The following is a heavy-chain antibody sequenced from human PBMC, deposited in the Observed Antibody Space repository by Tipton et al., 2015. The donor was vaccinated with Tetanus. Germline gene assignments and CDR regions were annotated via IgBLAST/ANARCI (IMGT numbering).Heavy chain of an antibody. J-gene: IGHJ4*02. CDR1: GFTFSNYW. D-gene: IGHD1-1*01. CDR2: IRQDGSEK. V-gene: IGHV3-7*01. Sequence: SLRLSCAASGFTFSNYWMHWVRQAPGKGLEWVANIRQDGSEKYYSDSVKGRFTISRDNAKSSLYLQMNSLRVEDTAVYYCARALQLERKFDFWGQGTLVTVSS. CDR3: ARALQLERKFDF.